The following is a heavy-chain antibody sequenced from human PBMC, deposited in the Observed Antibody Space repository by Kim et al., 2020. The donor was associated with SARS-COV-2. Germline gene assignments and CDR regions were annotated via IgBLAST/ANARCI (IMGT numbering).Heavy chain of an antibody. D-gene: IGHD3-10*01. V-gene: IGHV3-21*01. J-gene: IGHJ4*02. Sequence: GGSLRLSCAASGFTFSTYSLNWVRQAPGKGLEWVSSISSSSGSYIYYADSVKGRFTISRDNAQNSLYLQMNSLRAEDTAVYYCARDPRYGSGSSGGQGTLVTVSS. CDR3: ARDPRYGSGSS. CDR2: ISSSSGSYI. CDR1: GFTFSTYS.